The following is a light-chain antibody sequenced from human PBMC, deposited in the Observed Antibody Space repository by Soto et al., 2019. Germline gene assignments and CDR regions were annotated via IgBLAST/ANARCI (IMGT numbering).Light chain of an antibody. Sequence: EIVLTQSPGTLSLSPGERATLSCRASQSVSGRFLTWYQQKGGQAPRLLIYNAFNRATGIPDRFSGSGSGTDFTLTISRLEPEDFAVYYCQQFSSYPLTFGGGTKVDI. J-gene: IGKJ4*01. V-gene: IGKV3-20*01. CDR1: QSVSGRF. CDR2: NAF. CDR3: QQFSSYPLT.